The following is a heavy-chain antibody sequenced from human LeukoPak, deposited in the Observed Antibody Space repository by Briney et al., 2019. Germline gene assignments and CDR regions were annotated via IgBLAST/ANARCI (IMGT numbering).Heavy chain of an antibody. J-gene: IGHJ4*02. CDR3: AKDAVAPGSSGDYFDY. V-gene: IGHV3-23*01. CDR1: GFTFTNFA. CDR2: IAGSGSLK. Sequence: GGSLRLSCIASGFTFTNFAMSWVRQAPGKGLEWVSVIAGSGSLKSYADSVRGRFTISRDDSKNTLSLQMKTLRAEDTAIYYCAKDAVAPGSSGDYFDYWGQGTLVTVSS. D-gene: IGHD3-10*01.